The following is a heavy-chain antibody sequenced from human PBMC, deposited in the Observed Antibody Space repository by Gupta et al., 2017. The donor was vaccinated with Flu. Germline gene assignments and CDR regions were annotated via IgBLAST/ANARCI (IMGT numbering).Heavy chain of an antibody. Sequence: EVPLSESGGGLVQPGGSLRLSCAASGFTFSNFAMNWVRQAPGKGLEWVSHISGGRGNTYYADSVRGRFTMSRDDSKNSLFLQMNNLRPEDTAVYYCAKDAIPFNGVSDYFDYWGEGARVTVSS. D-gene: IGHD2-8*01. CDR1: GFTFSNFA. CDR2: ISGGRGNT. V-gene: IGHV3-23*01. CDR3: AKDAIPFNGVSDYFDY. J-gene: IGHJ4*02.